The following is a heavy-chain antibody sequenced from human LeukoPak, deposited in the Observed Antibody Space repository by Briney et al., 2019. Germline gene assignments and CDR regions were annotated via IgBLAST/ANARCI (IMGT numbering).Heavy chain of an antibody. J-gene: IGHJ3*02. CDR1: GFSFTNYA. V-gene: IGHV3-48*01. CDR3: ARDWI. CDR2: ISGPVTTT. Sequence: GGSLRLPCTTYGFSFTNYAMKWDRQAPGRGREWLSYISGPVTTTTHTNSVKDRFTISRDNDKNCLYLQMNSLRAEDTAVYYGARDWIWGQGTMVTVSS.